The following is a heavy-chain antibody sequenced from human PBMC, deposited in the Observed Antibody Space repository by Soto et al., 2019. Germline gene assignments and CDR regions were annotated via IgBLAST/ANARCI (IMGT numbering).Heavy chain of an antibody. V-gene: IGHV3-66*01. J-gene: IGHJ4*02. D-gene: IGHD2-15*01. Sequence: EVQLVESGGGLVQPGGSLRLSCAASGFTVSSNYMSWVRQAPGKGLEWVSVIYSGGSTYYADSVKGRFTISRDNSKNTLYLQMNSLRAEDTAVYYCARVPVPNCILIDYWGQGTLVTVSS. CDR3: ARVPVPNCILIDY. CDR2: IYSGGST. CDR1: GFTVSSNY.